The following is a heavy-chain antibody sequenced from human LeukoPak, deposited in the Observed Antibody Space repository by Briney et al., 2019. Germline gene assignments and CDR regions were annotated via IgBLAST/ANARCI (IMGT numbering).Heavy chain of an antibody. CDR2: INPSGGST. J-gene: IGHJ6*02. D-gene: IGHD1-26*01. V-gene: IGHV1-46*01. Sequence: ASVKVSCKASGYTFTSYYMHWVRHAPGQGLEWRVIINPSGGSTSYAQKFQGRVTMTRDTSTSTVYMELSSLRSEDTAVYYCARDGRIKWELQHLNYYYGMDVWGQGTTVTVSS. CDR3: ARDGRIKWELQHLNYYYGMDV. CDR1: GYTFTSYY.